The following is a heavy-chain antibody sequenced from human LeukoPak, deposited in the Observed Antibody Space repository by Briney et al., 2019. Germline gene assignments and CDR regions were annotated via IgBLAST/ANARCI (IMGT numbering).Heavy chain of an antibody. CDR3: AKDQYSSGYYYSALDY. V-gene: IGHV3-30*02. D-gene: IGHD3-22*01. CDR1: GFTFSSYG. J-gene: IGHJ4*02. CDR2: IRYDGSNK. Sequence: GGSLRLSCAASGFTFSSYGMHWVRQAPGKGLEWVAFIRYDGSNKYYADSVKGRFTISRDNSKNTLYLQMNSLRAEDTAVYYCAKDQYSSGYYYSALDYWGQGTLVTVSS.